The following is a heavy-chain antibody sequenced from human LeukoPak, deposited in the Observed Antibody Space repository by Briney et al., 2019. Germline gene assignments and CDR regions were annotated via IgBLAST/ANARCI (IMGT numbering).Heavy chain of an antibody. J-gene: IGHJ4*02. CDR2: ITSSSYT. CDR3: ARGTSNGWHLFDY. D-gene: IGHD6-19*01. CDR1: GFTFSDYY. V-gene: IGHV3-11*06. Sequence: GGSLRLSCAASGFTFSDYYMSWIRQAPGKGLEWVSYITSSSYTNYADSVKGRFTISRDNARNSLYLQMNSLRAEDTAVYYCARGTSNGWHLFDYWGQGTLVTVSS.